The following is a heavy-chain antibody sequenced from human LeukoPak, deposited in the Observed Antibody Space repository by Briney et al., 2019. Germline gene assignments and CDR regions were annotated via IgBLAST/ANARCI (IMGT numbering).Heavy chain of an antibody. J-gene: IGHJ5*02. CDR2: INSSSGYI. Sequence: GGSLRLSCAASGFTFSSYSMNWVRQAPGKGLEWVSSINSSSGYIYYADSVKGRFTISRDNSKNTLYLQMNSLRAEDTAVYYCARVKGGYNSPWGQGTLVTVSS. CDR3: ARVKGGYNSP. CDR1: GFTFSSYS. D-gene: IGHD5-24*01. V-gene: IGHV3-21*01.